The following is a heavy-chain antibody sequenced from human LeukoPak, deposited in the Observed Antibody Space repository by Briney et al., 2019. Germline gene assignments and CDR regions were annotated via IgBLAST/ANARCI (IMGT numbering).Heavy chain of an antibody. CDR2: FDPEDGET. CDR1: GYTLTELS. D-gene: IGHD3-22*01. V-gene: IGHV1-24*01. J-gene: IGHJ3*02. Sequence: ASVKVSCKVSGYTLTELSMHWVRQAPGKGLEWMGGFDPEDGETIYAQKFQGRVTMTEDTSTDTAYMELSSLRSEDTAVYYRATVRSIVVPKWGRDAFDIWGQGTMVTVSS. CDR3: ATVRSIVVPKWGRDAFDI.